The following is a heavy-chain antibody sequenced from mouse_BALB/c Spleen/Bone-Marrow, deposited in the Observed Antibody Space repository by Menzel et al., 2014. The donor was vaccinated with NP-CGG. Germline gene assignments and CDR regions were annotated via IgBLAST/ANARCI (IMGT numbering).Heavy chain of an antibody. D-gene: IGHD2-10*02. V-gene: IGHV2-6-7*01. J-gene: IGHJ4*01. CDR2: IWRDGST. Sequence: VKLVESGPGLVAPSQSLSITCTVSGFSLTGYGVNWVRQPPGKGLEWLGMIWRDGSTDYNSALKSRLSISKDNSKGQVFLKMNSLQTDDTARYYCAREKYGNYYAMDYGGQGTSVTVSS. CDR1: GFSLTGYG. CDR3: AREKYGNYYAMDY.